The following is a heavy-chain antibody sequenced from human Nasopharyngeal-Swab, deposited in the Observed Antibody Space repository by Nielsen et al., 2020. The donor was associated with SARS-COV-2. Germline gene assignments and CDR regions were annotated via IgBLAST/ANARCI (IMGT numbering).Heavy chain of an antibody. Sequence: WVRQALGQGLEWMGWINPNSGGTNYAQKFQGWVTMTRDTSISTAYMELSRLRSDDTAVYCCARAAKGYCSSTSCYSIPEYYYYYMDVWGKGTTVTVSS. CDR2: INPNSGGT. V-gene: IGHV1-2*04. J-gene: IGHJ6*03. CDR3: ARAAKGYCSSTSCYSIPEYYYYYMDV. D-gene: IGHD2-2*01.